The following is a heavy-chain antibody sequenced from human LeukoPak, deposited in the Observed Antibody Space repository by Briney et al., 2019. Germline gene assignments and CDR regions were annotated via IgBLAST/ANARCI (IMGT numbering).Heavy chain of an antibody. CDR2: IYYSGST. J-gene: IGHJ4*02. D-gene: IGHD5/OR15-5a*01. CDR1: GGSISSSSYY. V-gene: IGHV4-39*07. CDR3: ARGKSTPGDY. Sequence: SETLSLTCTVSGGSISSSSYYWGWIRQPPGKGLEWIGSIYYSGSTYYNPSLKSRVTISVDRSKNQFSLKLSSVTAADTAVYYCARGKSTPGDYWGQGTLVTVSS.